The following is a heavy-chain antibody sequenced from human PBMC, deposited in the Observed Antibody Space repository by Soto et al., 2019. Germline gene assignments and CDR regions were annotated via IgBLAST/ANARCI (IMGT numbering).Heavy chain of an antibody. CDR1: GYTFTSSG. CDR2: ISAYNVNT. J-gene: IGHJ4*02. Sequence: QVQLVQSGGEVKKPGASVKVSCKASGYTFTSSGISWVRQAPGQGLEWMGWISAYNVNTNYGQKFQGRVTMTTDTSTSTAYMELRSLRSDDTAVYFFARVFGSGSQSAFFFDYCGQGTLVTVSS. CDR3: ARVFGSGSQSAFFFDY. D-gene: IGHD3-10*01. V-gene: IGHV1-18*04.